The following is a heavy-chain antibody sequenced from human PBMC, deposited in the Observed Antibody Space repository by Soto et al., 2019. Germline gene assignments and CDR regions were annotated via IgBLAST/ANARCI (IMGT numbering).Heavy chain of an antibody. Sequence: QITLKESGPTLVKPTQTLTLTCTFSGFSLSTSGVGVGWIRQPPGKALEWLALIYWDDDKRYSPSLKSRLTITKDTSKNQVVLTMTNMDPVDTATYYCAHRPPYYDILTGYSNDAFDIWGQGTMGTVSS. D-gene: IGHD3-9*01. J-gene: IGHJ3*02. CDR1: GFSLSTSGVG. CDR2: IYWDDDK. CDR3: AHRPPYYDILTGYSNDAFDI. V-gene: IGHV2-5*02.